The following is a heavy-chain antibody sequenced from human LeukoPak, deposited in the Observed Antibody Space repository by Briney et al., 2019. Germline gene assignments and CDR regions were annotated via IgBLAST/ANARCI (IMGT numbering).Heavy chain of an antibody. CDR1: GITLSNYG. CDR2: ISGSGGGT. CDR3: AKRGVVIRVILVGFHKEAYYFDS. Sequence: PGGSLRLSCAVAGITLSNYGMSWVRQAPGKGLEWVAGISGSGGGTNYADSVKGRFTISRDNPRNTLYLQMNSLRAEDTAVYFCAKRGVVIRVILVGFHKEAYYFDSWVQGALVTVSS. D-gene: IGHD3-22*01. V-gene: IGHV3-23*01. J-gene: IGHJ4*02.